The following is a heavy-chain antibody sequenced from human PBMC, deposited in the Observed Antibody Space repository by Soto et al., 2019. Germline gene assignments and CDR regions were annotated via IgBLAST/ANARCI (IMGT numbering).Heavy chain of an antibody. V-gene: IGHV3-48*03. D-gene: IGHD2-21*01. Sequence: GGSLRLSCTASGFDFSGSEMNWFRQAPGKGLEWVAYITGSGGAMFHADSVKGRFSISRDNAKNSLFLEMNNLTADDAGVYYCAKVAPFILGSPFWGQGTLVTGFS. J-gene: IGHJ1*01. CDR3: AKVAPFILGSPF. CDR1: GFDFSGSE. CDR2: ITGSGGAM.